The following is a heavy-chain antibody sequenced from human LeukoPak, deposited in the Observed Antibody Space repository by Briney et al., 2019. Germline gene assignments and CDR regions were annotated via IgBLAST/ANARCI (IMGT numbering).Heavy chain of an antibody. CDR2: INHSGST. CDR3: ARSMVAATLDY. D-gene: IGHD2-15*01. V-gene: IGHV4-34*01. Sequence: PSETLSLTCAVSGGSFSGYYWSWIRQPPGKGLEWIGEINHSGSTNYNPSLKSRVTISVDTSKNQFSLKLSSVTAADTAVYYCARSMVAATLDYWGQGTLVTFSS. CDR1: GGSFSGYY. J-gene: IGHJ4*02.